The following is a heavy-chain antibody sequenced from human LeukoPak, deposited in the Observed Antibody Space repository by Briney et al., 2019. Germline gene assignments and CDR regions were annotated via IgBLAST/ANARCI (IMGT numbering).Heavy chain of an antibody. J-gene: IGHJ4*02. D-gene: IGHD3-16*01. V-gene: IGHV3-23*01. CDR3: AKWGADKVEWRHYVDS. Sequence: GESLKISCAVSGSTFSKYIMSWVRPAPGKGLEWVSGISDNGVYTAYAGSVEGRFTISRDNSKNTLYMQMNSLRAEDTAIYYCAKWGADKVEWRHYVDSWGQGTLVIVSS. CDR1: GSTFSKYI. CDR2: ISDNGVYT.